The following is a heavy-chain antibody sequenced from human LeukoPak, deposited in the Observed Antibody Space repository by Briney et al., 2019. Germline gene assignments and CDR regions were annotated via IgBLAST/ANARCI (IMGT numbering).Heavy chain of an antibody. D-gene: IGHD4-17*01. CDR3: AVTTVTTFFVPSDY. CDR1: GFTFDDYG. Sequence: PGGSLRLSCAASGFTFDDYGMSWVRQAPGKGLEWVSGINWNDGSTGYADSVKGRFTISRDNAKNSLYLQMNSLRAEDTALYYCAVTTVTTFFVPSDYWGQGTLVTVSS. V-gene: IGHV3-20*04. CDR2: INWNDGST. J-gene: IGHJ4*02.